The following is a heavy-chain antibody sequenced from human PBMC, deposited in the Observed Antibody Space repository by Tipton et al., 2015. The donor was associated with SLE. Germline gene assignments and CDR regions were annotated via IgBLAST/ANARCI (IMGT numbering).Heavy chain of an antibody. CDR3: ARRRGSSWYEDYFDY. CDR2: MYNSDNT. CDR1: GGSMSRYY. V-gene: IGHV4-4*07. J-gene: IGHJ4*02. Sequence: TLSLTCPMSGGSMSRYYWSWIRQSAGKGLEWIGRMYNSDNTNYNPSLKSRATMSVDTSNNQFSLKLNSVTAADTAVYYCARRRGSSWYEDYFDYWGQGTLVTVSS. D-gene: IGHD6-13*01.